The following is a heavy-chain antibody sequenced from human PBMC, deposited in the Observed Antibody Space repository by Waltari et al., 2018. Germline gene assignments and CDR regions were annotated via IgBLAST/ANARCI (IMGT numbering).Heavy chain of an antibody. J-gene: IGHJ4*02. CDR3: ARVGGSYLFAY. CDR2: IYSSGST. CDR1: GGCISSYY. D-gene: IGHD1-26*01. Sequence: QVQLQESGQGLVKPSETLYDTCTVSGGCISSYYWSWIRQPQGKGLEGIGYIYSSGSTNYNPSLKSRVTISVDTSKNPFSLNLSSVTAADTAVYYCARVGGSYLFAYWGQGTLVTVSS. V-gene: IGHV4-59*01.